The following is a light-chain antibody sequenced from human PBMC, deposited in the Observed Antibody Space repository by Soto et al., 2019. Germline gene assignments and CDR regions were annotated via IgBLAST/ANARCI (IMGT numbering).Light chain of an antibody. J-gene: IGKJ2*01. CDR1: QNIRTW. Sequence: IQMTQSPSTLSASVGDRVTISCRASQNIRTWLAWYQQKPGKAPKLLIYDASTLESGVPSRFSGSGSGTEFTLTISSLQPDDFATYYCQQYKTYYTFGQGTKLEIK. CDR3: QQYKTYYT. CDR2: DAS. V-gene: IGKV1-5*01.